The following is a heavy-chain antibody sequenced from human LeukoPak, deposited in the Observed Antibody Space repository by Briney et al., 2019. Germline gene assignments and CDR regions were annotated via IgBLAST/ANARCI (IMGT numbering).Heavy chain of an antibody. V-gene: IGHV1-46*02. CDR1: GNSLNNYH. CDR2: IRPGGDGP. J-gene: IGHJ4*02. Sequence: ASVKVSCKASGNSLNNYHMHWVRQAPGQGLEWLGIIRPGGDGPSYAQRFQGRVTMTRDMSTSTVYMELSSLTSDDTAVYYCGRDPTYRNYFDSWGQGTLVTVSS. D-gene: IGHD1-1*01. CDR3: GRDPTYRNYFDS.